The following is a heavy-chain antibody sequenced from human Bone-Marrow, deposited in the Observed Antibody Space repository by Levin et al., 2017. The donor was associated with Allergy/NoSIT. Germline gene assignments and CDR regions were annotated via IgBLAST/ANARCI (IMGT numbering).Heavy chain of an antibody. D-gene: IGHD1-14*01. CDR2: IYSGERT. V-gene: IGHV3-66*01. J-gene: IGHJ5*02. Sequence: GGSLRLSCAASGFIVNDHYMTWVRQAPGKGLECVSVIYSGERTFYSDSVKGRFTISRDNSNNTLYLQMNSLRVEDTAIYYCGRGPRIGNARGWFDPWGQGILVTVSS. CDR3: GRGPRIGNARGWFDP. CDR1: GFIVNDHY.